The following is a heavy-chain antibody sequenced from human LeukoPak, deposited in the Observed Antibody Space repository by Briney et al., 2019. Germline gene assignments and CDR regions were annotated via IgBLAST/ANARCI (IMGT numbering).Heavy chain of an antibody. CDR2: IYITGTT. J-gene: IGHJ6*02. CDR3: ARHVGGSGGINYYGLDV. Sequence: PSETLSLTCTVPGGYISSSYWSWIRQPAGKGLEWIGLIYITGTTNYNPSLKSRVTMSLDTSKNHFSLKLSSVTAADTAEYYCARHVGGSGGINYYGLDVWGQGTTVTVSS. CDR1: GGYISSSY. V-gene: IGHV4-4*07. D-gene: IGHD3-10*01.